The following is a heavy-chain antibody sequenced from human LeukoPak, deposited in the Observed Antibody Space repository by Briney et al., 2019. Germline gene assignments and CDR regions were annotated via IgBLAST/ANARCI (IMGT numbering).Heavy chain of an antibody. Sequence: GGSLRLPCAASGFTFSNIWMSWVRQAPGKGLEWVANIKHDGSETNYVDSVKGRFTISRDNAKNSLHLQMNSLRAEDTAVYYCAKNGGPHGMDVWGQGTTVTVSS. D-gene: IGHD3-10*01. CDR2: IKHDGSET. CDR1: GFTFSNIW. J-gene: IGHJ6*02. V-gene: IGHV3-7*02. CDR3: AKNGGPHGMDV.